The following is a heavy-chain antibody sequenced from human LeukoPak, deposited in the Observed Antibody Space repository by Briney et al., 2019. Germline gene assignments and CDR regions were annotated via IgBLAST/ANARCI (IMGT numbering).Heavy chain of an antibody. Sequence: GGSLRLSCAASGFTFSDYYMSWIRQAPGKGLEWVSYISSSGSTIYYADSVKGRFTISRDNAKNSLYLQMNSLRAEDTAMYYCARDLGDYYPYYFDYWGQGTLVTVSS. V-gene: IGHV3-11*04. D-gene: IGHD4-17*01. CDR3: ARDLGDYYPYYFDY. J-gene: IGHJ4*02. CDR2: ISSSGSTI. CDR1: GFTFSDYY.